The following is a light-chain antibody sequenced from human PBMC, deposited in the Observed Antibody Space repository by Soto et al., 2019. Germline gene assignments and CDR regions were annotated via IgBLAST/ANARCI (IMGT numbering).Light chain of an antibody. V-gene: IGLV3-25*03. J-gene: IGLJ3*02. Sequence: SYELTQPPSVSVSPGQTARITCSGDALPKQYAYWYQQKPGQAPVLVIYKDSERPSGIPERFSGSSSGTTVTLTISGVQAEDEADYYCQSADSSGTWVFGGGTKGPS. CDR1: ALPKQY. CDR3: QSADSSGTWV. CDR2: KDS.